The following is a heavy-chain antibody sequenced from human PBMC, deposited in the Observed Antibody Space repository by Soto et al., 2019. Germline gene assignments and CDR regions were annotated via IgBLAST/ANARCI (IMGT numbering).Heavy chain of an antibody. CDR2: ITITGDTT. D-gene: IGHD2-21*02. Sequence: EVQLVESEGGLVQPGGSLRLSCEASGFIFTTSDMSWVRQAPGKGLEWISSITITGDTTHYADSVKGRFTISRDNSRNTVYLQMNSLGADAPAVYYCGKGGGGDHGYWGQGTLVAVSS. CDR1: GFIFTTSD. J-gene: IGHJ4*02. CDR3: GKGGGGDHGY. V-gene: IGHV3-23*04.